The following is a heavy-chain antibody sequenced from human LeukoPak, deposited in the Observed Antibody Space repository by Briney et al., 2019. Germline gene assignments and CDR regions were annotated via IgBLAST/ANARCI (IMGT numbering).Heavy chain of an antibody. J-gene: IGHJ4*02. Sequence: PGGSLRLSFAASGFTFSNFAMSWVRQAPCKWLPWVSSISDSGGGTFYADSVKGRFTIFRDNAKDALYLQMNSLRVDDTAIYYCARDPIVGDTGGGDYWGQGTLVTVSS. CDR2: ISDSGGGT. V-gene: IGHV3-23*01. D-gene: IGHD1-26*01. CDR3: ARDPIVGDTGGGDY. CDR1: GFTFSNFA.